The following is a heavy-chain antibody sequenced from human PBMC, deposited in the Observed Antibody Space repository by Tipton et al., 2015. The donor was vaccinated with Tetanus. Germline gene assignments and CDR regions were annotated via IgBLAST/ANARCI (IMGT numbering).Heavy chain of an antibody. D-gene: IGHD3-10*01. V-gene: IGHV3-21*01. Sequence: SLRLSCGVSGFTFSTTKMNWVRQAPGRGLEWVSSISSTSRYIYYADSLEGRFTISRDNAKNSLSLQMNSLRTDDTAIYYCARGRRSMVRNVMFYFDFWGQGSLVTVSS. CDR1: GFTFSTTK. CDR2: ISSTSRYI. J-gene: IGHJ4*02. CDR3: ARGRRSMVRNVMFYFDF.